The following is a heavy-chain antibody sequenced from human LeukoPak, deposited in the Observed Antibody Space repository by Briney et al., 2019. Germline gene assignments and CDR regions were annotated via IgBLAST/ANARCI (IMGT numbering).Heavy chain of an antibody. V-gene: IGHV4-38-2*02. CDR3: AGGADAFDI. J-gene: IGHJ3*02. CDR1: GYSISSGYY. Sequence: SETLSLTCTVSGYSISSGYYWGWIRQPPGKGLEWIGTIYHSGTTYYNPSLKSRVTMSVDTSKNQFSLRLSSVTAADTAVYYCAGGADAFDIWGQGTMVTVSS. CDR2: IYHSGTT. D-gene: IGHD2-15*01.